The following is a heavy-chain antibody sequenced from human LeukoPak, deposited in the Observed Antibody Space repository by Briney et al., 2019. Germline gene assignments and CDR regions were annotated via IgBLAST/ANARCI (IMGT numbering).Heavy chain of an antibody. J-gene: IGHJ4*02. Sequence: GGSLRLSCAASGFTFSSYAMSWVRQAPGKGLEWVSAISGSGGSTYYADSVKGRFTISRDNSKNTLYLQMNSLRAEDTAVYYCARDAYYYDSSGYQSPDFDYWGQGTLVTVSS. V-gene: IGHV3-23*01. D-gene: IGHD3-22*01. CDR1: GFTFSSYA. CDR2: ISGSGGST. CDR3: ARDAYYYDSSGYQSPDFDY.